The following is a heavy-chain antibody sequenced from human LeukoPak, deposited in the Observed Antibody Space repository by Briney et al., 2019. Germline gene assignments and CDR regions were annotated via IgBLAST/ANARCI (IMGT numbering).Heavy chain of an antibody. V-gene: IGHV3-66*02. J-gene: IGHJ4*02. CDR1: GFTVSSNY. CDR2: IYSGGST. D-gene: IGHD1-20*01. Sequence: GRSLRLSCAASGFTVSSNYMSWVRQAPGKGLEWVSVIYSGGSTYYADSVKGRFTISRDNSKNTLYLQMNSLRAEDTAVYYCARDITGTTDDYWGQGTLVTVSS. CDR3: ARDITGTTDDY.